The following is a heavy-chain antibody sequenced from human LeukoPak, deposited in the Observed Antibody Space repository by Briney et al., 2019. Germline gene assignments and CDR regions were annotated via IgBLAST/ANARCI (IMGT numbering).Heavy chain of an antibody. Sequence: SVKVSCKASGGTFSSYAISWVRQAPGQGLEWMGRIIPILGIANYAQKFQGRVTITADKSTSTAYMELSSLRSEDTAVYYCARERSISGDSCYASWGQGTLVTVSS. J-gene: IGHJ4*02. D-gene: IGHD2-15*01. CDR1: GGTFSSYA. CDR3: ARERSISGDSCYAS. V-gene: IGHV1-69*04. CDR2: IIPILGIA.